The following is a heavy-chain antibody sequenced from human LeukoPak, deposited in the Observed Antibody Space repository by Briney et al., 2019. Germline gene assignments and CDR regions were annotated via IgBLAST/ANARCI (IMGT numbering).Heavy chain of an antibody. J-gene: IGHJ4*02. D-gene: IGHD4-17*01. Sequence: ASVKVSCKASGYTFTSYDINWVRQATGQGLEWMGWVNPNSGNTGYAQKFQGRVTMTRNTSISTAYMELSSLRSEDTAVYYCARVSGDDYGDYVILAGGDFDYWGQGTLVTVSS. CDR3: ARVSGDDYGDYVILAGGDFDY. V-gene: IGHV1-8*01. CDR1: GYTFTSYD. CDR2: VNPNSGNT.